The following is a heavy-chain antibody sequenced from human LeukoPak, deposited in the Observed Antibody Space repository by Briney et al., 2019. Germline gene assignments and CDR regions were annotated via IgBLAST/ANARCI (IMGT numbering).Heavy chain of an antibody. Sequence: GGSLRLSCVAPGFTFSSYWMSWVRQAPGKGLEWVANIKQDGSEKYYVDSVKGRFTISRDNAKNSLYLQMNSLRAEDTAVYYCAKVGHSGSYLDAFDIWGQGTMVTVSS. CDR2: IKQDGSEK. CDR3: AKVGHSGSYLDAFDI. J-gene: IGHJ3*02. V-gene: IGHV3-7*01. D-gene: IGHD1-26*01. CDR1: GFTFSSYW.